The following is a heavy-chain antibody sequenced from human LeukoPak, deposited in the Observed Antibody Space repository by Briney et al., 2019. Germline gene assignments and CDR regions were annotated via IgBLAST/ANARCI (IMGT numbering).Heavy chain of an antibody. Sequence: SETLSLTCTVSGGSISSSSYYWGWIRQPPGKGLEWIGSIYYSGSTYYNPSLKSRVTISVDTSKNQFSLKLSSVTAADTAVYYCARSDAIAVAGLFFDYWGQGTLVTVSS. CDR3: ARSDAIAVAGLFFDY. D-gene: IGHD6-19*01. V-gene: IGHV4-39*01. CDR2: IYYSGST. CDR1: GGSISSSSYY. J-gene: IGHJ4*02.